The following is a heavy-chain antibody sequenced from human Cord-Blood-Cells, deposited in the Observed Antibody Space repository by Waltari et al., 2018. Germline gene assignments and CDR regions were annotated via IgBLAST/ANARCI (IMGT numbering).Heavy chain of an antibody. D-gene: IGHD6-6*01. V-gene: IGHV6-1*01. CDR2: TYYRSKWYN. CDR1: GDSVTSISPA. CDR3: AREYSSSSPTYYFDY. Sequence: QVQLQQSGPGLVKPSQTLPLTCPISGDSVTSISPACNWIRQPPSRGLEWLGRTYYRSKWYNDYAVSVKSRITINPDTSKNQFSLQLNSVTPEDTAVYYCAREYSSSSPTYYFDYWGQGTLVTVSS. J-gene: IGHJ4*02.